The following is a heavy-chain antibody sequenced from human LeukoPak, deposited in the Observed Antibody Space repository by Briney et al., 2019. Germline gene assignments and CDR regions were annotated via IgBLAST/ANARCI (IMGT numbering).Heavy chain of an antibody. Sequence: GASVKVSCKASGYTFTSYDINWVRQATGQGLEWMGWMNPNSGNTGYAQKFQGRVTMTRNTSISTAYMELSSLRSEDTAVYYCARGPLWFGGVNGDYWGQGTLVTVSS. CDR1: GYTFTSYD. D-gene: IGHD3-10*01. CDR3: ARGPLWFGGVNGDY. V-gene: IGHV1-8*01. CDR2: MNPNSGNT. J-gene: IGHJ4*02.